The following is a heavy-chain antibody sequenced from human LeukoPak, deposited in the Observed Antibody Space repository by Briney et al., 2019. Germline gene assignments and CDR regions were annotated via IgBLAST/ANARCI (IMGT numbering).Heavy chain of an antibody. V-gene: IGHV4-34*01. CDR2: IDHSGST. CDR1: GGSFSGYY. J-gene: IGHJ3*02. CDR3: ARGKWELLGGAFDI. Sequence: SETLSLTCAVYGGSFSGYYWSWIRQPPGKGLEWIGEIDHSGSTNYNPSLKSRVTISVDTSKNQFSLKLSSVTAADTAVYYCARGKWELLGGAFDIWGQGTMVTVSS. D-gene: IGHD1-26*01.